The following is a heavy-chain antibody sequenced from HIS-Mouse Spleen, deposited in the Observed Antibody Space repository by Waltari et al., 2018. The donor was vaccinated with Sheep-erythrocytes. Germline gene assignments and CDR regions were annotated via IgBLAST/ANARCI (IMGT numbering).Heavy chain of an antibody. D-gene: IGHD6-19*01. J-gene: IGHJ6*02. V-gene: IGHV3-30*03. Sequence: LEWVAVISYDGSNKYYADSVKGRFTISRDNSKNTLYLQMNSLRAEDTAVYYCARVNLYSSGWYAYYYYGMDVWGQGTTVTVSS. CDR3: ARVNLYSSGWYAYYYYGMDV. CDR2: ISYDGSNK.